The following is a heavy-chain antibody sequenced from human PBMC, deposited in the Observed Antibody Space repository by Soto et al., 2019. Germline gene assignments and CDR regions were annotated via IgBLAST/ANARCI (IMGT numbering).Heavy chain of an antibody. V-gene: IGHV4-34*01. CDR1: GGSFSGYY. J-gene: IGHJ4*02. CDR3: ARHGLSDSSGYYLIDY. D-gene: IGHD3-22*01. Sequence: SETLSLTCAVYGGSFSGYYWSWIRQPPGKGLEWIGEINHSGSTYYNPSLKSRVTISVDRSKNQFSLNLSSVTAADTAVYYCARHGLSDSSGYYLIDYWGQGTLVTVSS. CDR2: INHSGST.